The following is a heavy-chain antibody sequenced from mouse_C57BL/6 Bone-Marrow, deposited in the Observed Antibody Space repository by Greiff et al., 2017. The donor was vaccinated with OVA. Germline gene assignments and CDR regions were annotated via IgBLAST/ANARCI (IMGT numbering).Heavy chain of an antibody. CDR2: IDPENGDT. J-gene: IGHJ2*01. V-gene: IGHV14-4*01. Sequence: EVQLVESGAELVRPGASVKLSCTASGFNIKDDYMHWVKQRPEQGLEWIGWIDPENGDTEYASKFQGKATITADTSSNTAYLQLSSLTSEDTAVYYCTTVVRGARDFDYWGQGTTLTVSS. CDR3: TTVVRGARDFDY. CDR1: GFNIKDDY. D-gene: IGHD2-2*01.